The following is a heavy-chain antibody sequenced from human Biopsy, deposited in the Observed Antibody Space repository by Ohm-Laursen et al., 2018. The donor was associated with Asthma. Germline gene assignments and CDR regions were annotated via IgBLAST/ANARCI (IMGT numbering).Heavy chain of an antibody. D-gene: IGHD3-22*01. Sequence: SQTLSLTCAVSGDSINSGGVSWKLNRQPPREGLGWISYPFHRGDTYYNPSLKSRVTISVDRSKRQFSLKVNSVTAADTAVYYCARMITMIQAANYYSYAMDVWGQGTTVTVSS. CDR2: PFHRGDT. CDR1: GDSINSGGVS. CDR3: ARMITMIQAANYYSYAMDV. J-gene: IGHJ6*02. V-gene: IGHV4-30-2*01.